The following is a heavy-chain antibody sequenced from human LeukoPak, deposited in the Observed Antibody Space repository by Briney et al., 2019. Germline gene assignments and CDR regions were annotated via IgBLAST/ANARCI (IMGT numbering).Heavy chain of an antibody. CDR2: IHNSGTT. D-gene: IGHD3-10*01. CDR3: ARTYYYNLGSFPFDF. J-gene: IGHJ4*02. V-gene: IGHV4-34*01. Sequence: PSETLSLTCAVSGGPFNGYFWSWIRQSSGKGLEWIGEIHNSGTTNYNPFLNSRVTIAEDTSKYQFYLNMSSVTAADTAVYYCARTYYYNLGSFPFDFWGQGTLVTVSS. CDR1: GGPFNGYF.